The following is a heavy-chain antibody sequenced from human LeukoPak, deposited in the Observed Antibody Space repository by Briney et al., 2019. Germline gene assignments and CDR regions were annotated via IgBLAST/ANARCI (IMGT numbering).Heavy chain of an antibody. CDR2: IKSKTDGGTT. Sequence: GGSLRLSCAASGFTFSNAWMSWVRQAPGKGLEWAGRIKSKTDGGTTDYAAPVKGRFTISRDDSKNTLYLQMNSLKTEDTAVYYCTTVGGGYSGYDSADYWGQGTLVTVSS. V-gene: IGHV3-15*01. J-gene: IGHJ4*02. CDR1: GFTFSNAW. D-gene: IGHD5-12*01. CDR3: TTVGGGYSGYDSADY.